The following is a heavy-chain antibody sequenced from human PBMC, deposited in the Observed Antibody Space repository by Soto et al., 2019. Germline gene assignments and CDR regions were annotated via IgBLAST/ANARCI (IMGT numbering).Heavy chain of an antibody. CDR3: ARSLGSGWQSCFDP. CDR2: IYYSGST. J-gene: IGHJ5*02. V-gene: IGHV4-59*01. Sequence: SETLSLTCTVSGGSISSYYWSWIRQPPGKGLEWIGYIYYSGSTNYNPSLKSRVTISVDTSKNQFSLKLSSVTAADTAVYYCARSLGSGWQSCFDPWGQGTLVTVSS. CDR1: GGSISSYY. D-gene: IGHD6-19*01.